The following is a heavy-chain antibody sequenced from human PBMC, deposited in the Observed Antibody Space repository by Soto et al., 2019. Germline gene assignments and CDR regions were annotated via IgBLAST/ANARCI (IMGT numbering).Heavy chain of an antibody. CDR2: INHSGST. Sequence: QVQLQQWGAGLLKPSETLSLTCAVYGGSFSGYYWSWIRQPPGKGLEWIGEINHSGSTNYNPSLKGRVTISVDTSKNQFSLKVSSVNAADTAVYYCARVKGETVAGALDAFDIWGQGTMVTVSS. CDR3: ARVKGETVAGALDAFDI. CDR1: GGSFSGYY. J-gene: IGHJ3*02. V-gene: IGHV4-34*01. D-gene: IGHD6-19*01.